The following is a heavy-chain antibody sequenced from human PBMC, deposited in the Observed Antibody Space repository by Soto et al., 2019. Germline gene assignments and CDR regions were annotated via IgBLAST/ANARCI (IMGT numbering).Heavy chain of an antibody. J-gene: IGHJ4*02. Sequence: ASVKVSCKASGGTFSSYAISWVRQAPGQGLEWMGGIIPIFGTANYAQKFQGRVTITADKSTSTAYMELSSLRSEDTAVYYCARAKGIYYYGSGGYYFDYWGQGTLVTVSS. D-gene: IGHD3-10*01. CDR3: ARAKGIYYYGSGGYYFDY. V-gene: IGHV1-69*06. CDR1: GGTFSSYA. CDR2: IIPIFGTA.